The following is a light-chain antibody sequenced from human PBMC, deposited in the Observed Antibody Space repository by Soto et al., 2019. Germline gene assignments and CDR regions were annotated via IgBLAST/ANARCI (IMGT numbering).Light chain of an antibody. J-gene: IGKJ3*01. CDR1: QSLSGNY. V-gene: IGKV3-20*01. CDR3: QQYNNWPPFS. Sequence: NVLTQSPGTLSLSPGQRATLSCRASQSLSGNYLAWYQQKPGQAPRVLIYRASIRATGISDRFSGSGSGTDFTLTISSLQSEDFAVYYCQQYNNWPPFSFGPGTKVDIK. CDR2: RAS.